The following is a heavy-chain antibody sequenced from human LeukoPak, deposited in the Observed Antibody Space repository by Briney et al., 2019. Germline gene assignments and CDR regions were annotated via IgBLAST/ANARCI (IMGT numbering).Heavy chain of an antibody. D-gene: IGHD6-13*01. Sequence: GGSLRLSCAASGFTFSSYAMSWVRQPPGKGLEWVSTISLIGGSTYYADSVRGRFTISRDNSKNTVYLQMNSLTAEDTAVYYCAKDRGSSSWYAKNFDYWGQGTLVTVSS. V-gene: IGHV3-23*01. J-gene: IGHJ4*02. CDR1: GFTFSSYA. CDR2: ISLIGGST. CDR3: AKDRGSSSWYAKNFDY.